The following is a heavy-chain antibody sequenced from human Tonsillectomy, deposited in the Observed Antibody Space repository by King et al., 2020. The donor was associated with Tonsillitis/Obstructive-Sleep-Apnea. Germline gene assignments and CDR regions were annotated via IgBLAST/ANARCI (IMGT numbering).Heavy chain of an antibody. Sequence: MQLQESGPGLVKPSETLSLTCTVSGGSISSYYWSWIRQPPGKGLAWIGYIYYSGSTNYNPSLKSRVTISVDTSKNQFSLKLSSVTAADTAVYYCARRGGYYAFWSGYDYWYFDLWGRGTLVTVSS. J-gene: IGHJ2*01. CDR2: IYYSGST. D-gene: IGHD3-3*01. V-gene: IGHV4-59*01. CDR1: GGSISSYY. CDR3: ARRGGYYAFWSGYDYWYFDL.